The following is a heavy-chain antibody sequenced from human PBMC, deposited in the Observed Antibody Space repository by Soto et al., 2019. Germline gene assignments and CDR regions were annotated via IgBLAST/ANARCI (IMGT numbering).Heavy chain of an antibody. D-gene: IGHD2-8*01. J-gene: IGHJ6*02. CDR2: VSANNGHT. Sequence: VKVACKASGFTFINYGLNWVRQAPGQGLEWMGWVSANNGHTNYAQNLQGRVSMTTDTSTSTAYMELRGLRFDDTAVYYCARDIESVTAKHFFYYYAMDVWGQGTTVTVSS. V-gene: IGHV1-18*01. CDR1: GFTFINYG. CDR3: ARDIESVTAKHFFYYYAMDV.